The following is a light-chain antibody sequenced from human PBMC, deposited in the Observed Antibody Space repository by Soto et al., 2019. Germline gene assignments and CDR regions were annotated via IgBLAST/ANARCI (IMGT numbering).Light chain of an antibody. J-gene: IGLJ1*01. Sequence: QSVLTQPASVSGSPGQTITISCTGTSSDVGGYNAVSWYQHRPGKAPKLIIYEVTHRPAGISDRFSASKPGNTASLTISGLQAEDEGDYYCNSFRVNRLYVFGTGTKVNV. CDR1: SSDVGGYNA. CDR3: NSFRVNRLYV. CDR2: EVT. V-gene: IGLV2-14*01.